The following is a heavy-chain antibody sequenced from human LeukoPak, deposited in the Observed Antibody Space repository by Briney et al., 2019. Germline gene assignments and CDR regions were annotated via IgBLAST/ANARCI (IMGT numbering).Heavy chain of an antibody. Sequence: KSSETLSLTCTVSGGSISNYFWNWIRQPAGKALEWIGRINSSGSTNYNPSLKSRVTMSVDTSKNQLSLRLSSVTAADTAVYYCARVGSSSWYGDYWGQGTLVTVSS. J-gene: IGHJ4*02. CDR1: GGSISNYF. CDR2: INSSGST. V-gene: IGHV4-4*07. D-gene: IGHD6-13*01. CDR3: ARVGSSSWYGDY.